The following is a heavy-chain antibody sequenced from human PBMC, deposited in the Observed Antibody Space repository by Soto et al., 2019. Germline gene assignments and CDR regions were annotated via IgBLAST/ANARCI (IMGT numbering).Heavy chain of an antibody. V-gene: IGHV4-34*01. CDR2: INYTGST. CDR1: GGSFSDYD. J-gene: IGHJ4*02. CDR3: ANAARDDY. Sequence: QVQLQQWGAGLLKPSETLSLTCAVYGGSFSDYDWSWIRQPPGKGLEWIGEINYTGSTNYNPSLKGRVTISVDTSKNQFSLKLTSVTAADTALYYCANAARDDYWGQGTLVTVSS. D-gene: IGHD2-15*01.